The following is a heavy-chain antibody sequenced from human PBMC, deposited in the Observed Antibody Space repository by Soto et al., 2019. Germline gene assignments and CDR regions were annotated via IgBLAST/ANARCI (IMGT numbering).Heavy chain of an antibody. CDR1: GFTFSSYW. CDR2: IKQDGSEK. J-gene: IGHJ4*02. CDR3: ARDTKYYDFWSGYYYFDY. V-gene: IGHV3-7*01. D-gene: IGHD3-3*01. Sequence: GGSLRLSCAASGFTFSSYWMSWVRQAPGKGLEWVANIKQDGSEKYYVDSVKGRFTISRDNAKNSLYLQMNSLRAEDTAVYYCARDTKYYDFWSGYYYFDYWGQGTLVTVSS.